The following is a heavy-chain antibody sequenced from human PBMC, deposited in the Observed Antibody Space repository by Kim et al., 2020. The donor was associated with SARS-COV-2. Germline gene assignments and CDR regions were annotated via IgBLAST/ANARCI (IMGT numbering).Heavy chain of an antibody. D-gene: IGHD1-20*01. CDR2: T. J-gene: IGHJ4*02. Sequence: TDYTPSLTSRVTISVDPSKNQCSQKRSPVPAADTAVYYCARDYNILSPDYWGQGILVTVSS. CDR3: ARDYNILSPDY. V-gene: IGHV4-39*02.